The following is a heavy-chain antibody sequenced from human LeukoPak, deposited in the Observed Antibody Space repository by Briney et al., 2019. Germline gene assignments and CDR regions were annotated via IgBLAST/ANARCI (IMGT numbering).Heavy chain of an antibody. Sequence: SETLSLTCAVYGGSFSGYYWSWIRQPPGKGMEWIGEINHSGSTNYNPSLKSRVTISVDTSKSQFSLKLSSVTAADTAVYYCARDLSQGGYSYGYNWFDPWGQGTLVTVSS. V-gene: IGHV4-34*01. CDR1: GGSFSGYY. CDR2: INHSGST. J-gene: IGHJ5*02. CDR3: ARDLSQGGYSYGYNWFDP. D-gene: IGHD5-18*01.